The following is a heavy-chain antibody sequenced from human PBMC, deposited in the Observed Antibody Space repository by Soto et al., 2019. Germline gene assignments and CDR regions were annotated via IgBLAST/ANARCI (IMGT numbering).Heavy chain of an antibody. CDR3: ARGGGGGYSSSSQYYFDY. V-gene: IGHV3-21*01. CDR2: ISGSSTYI. J-gene: IGHJ4*02. Sequence: EVHLVESGGGLVKPGGSLRLSCAASGFTFSSQSLNWVRQAPGKGLEWVSSISGSSTYIHYADSVKGRFTISRDNGNNSLALQMNSLRAEDTAVYFCARGGGGGYSSSSQYYFDYWGQGTLVTVSS. D-gene: IGHD6-6*01. CDR1: GFTFSSQS.